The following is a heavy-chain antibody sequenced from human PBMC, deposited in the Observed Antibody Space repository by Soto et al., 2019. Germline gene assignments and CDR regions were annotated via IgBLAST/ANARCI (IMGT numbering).Heavy chain of an antibody. J-gene: IGHJ6*02. CDR2: IIPIFGTA. CDR1: GGTFSSYA. Sequence: QVQLVQSGAEVKKPGSSVKVSCKASGGTFSSYAISWVRQAPGQGLEWMGGIIPIFGTANYAQKFQGRVTITADESTSTAYMELSSLRSEDTAVYYCARVKRLVGATTPYYYGMDVWGQGTTVTVSS. CDR3: ARVKRLVGATTPYYYGMDV. V-gene: IGHV1-69*01. D-gene: IGHD1-26*01.